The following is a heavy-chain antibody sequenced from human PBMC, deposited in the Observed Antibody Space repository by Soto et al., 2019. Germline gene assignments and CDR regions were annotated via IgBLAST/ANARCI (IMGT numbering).Heavy chain of an antibody. J-gene: IGHJ4*02. CDR1: GGSISSYY. CDR2: ISYSGST. D-gene: IGHD3-16*02. Sequence: QVKLQESGPGLVKPSETLSLTCTVSGGSISSYYWSWIRQPPGKGLEWIAYISYSGSTTYNPSFKSRVAISGDTSKNQFSLKLSSVTAADTAVYYCARTVIGGFDYWGQGILVTVSS. CDR3: ARTVIGGFDY. V-gene: IGHV4-59*01.